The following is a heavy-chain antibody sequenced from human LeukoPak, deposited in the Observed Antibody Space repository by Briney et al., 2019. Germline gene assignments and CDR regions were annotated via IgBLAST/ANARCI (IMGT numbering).Heavy chain of an antibody. J-gene: IGHJ4*02. V-gene: IGHV3-33*01. CDR3: ASLRDGYNRDY. D-gene: IGHD5-24*01. CDR2: IWYDGSNK. Sequence: GRSLRLSCAASGFTFSSYGMHWVRQAPGKGLEWVAFIWYDGSNKYYADSVKGRFTISRDNSKNTLYLQMNSLRAEDTAVYYCASLRDGYNRDYWGQGTLVTVSS. CDR1: GFTFSSYG.